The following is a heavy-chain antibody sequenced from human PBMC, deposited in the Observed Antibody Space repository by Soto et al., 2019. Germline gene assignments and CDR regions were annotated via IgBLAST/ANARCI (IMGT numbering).Heavy chain of an antibody. CDR1: GDSVSSNSAA. J-gene: IGHJ3*01. CDR3: ARWAHDEEHFDV. Sequence: PSQTLSLTCAISGDSVSSNSAAWNWLRQSPSRGLEWLGRTYYRSKWYNDYAVSVKSRITINPDTSKNQLSLQLNSVTPEDTAVYYCARWAHDEEHFDVWGQGTMVTVSS. V-gene: IGHV6-1*01. CDR2: TYYRSKWYN. D-gene: IGHD3-3*01.